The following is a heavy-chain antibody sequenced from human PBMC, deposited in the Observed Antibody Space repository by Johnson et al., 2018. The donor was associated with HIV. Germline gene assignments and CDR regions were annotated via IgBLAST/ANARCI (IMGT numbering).Heavy chain of an antibody. J-gene: IGHJ3*02. V-gene: IGHV3-30*04. Sequence: QMLLVESGGGVVQPGRSLRLSCAASGFTFSSYAMHWVRQAPGKGLEWVAVISYDGSDKYYADSVKGRLTISRDNSKNTLYLQMNSLRAEDTAVYYCASIDAFDIWGQGTMVTVSS. CDR3: ASIDAFDI. CDR2: ISYDGSDK. CDR1: GFTFSSYA.